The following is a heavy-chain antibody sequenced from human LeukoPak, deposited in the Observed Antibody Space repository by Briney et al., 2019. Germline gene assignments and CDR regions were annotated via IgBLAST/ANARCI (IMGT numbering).Heavy chain of an antibody. Sequence: GGSLRLSCEASGFTFRSYSVNWVRQAPGKGLEWISYISRGTNSISYADSVKGRFTISRDNAKNSLFLQVNNLRDEDTAVYYCARDRGPGIKPAGTVGMDVWGQGTTVTVSS. CDR3: ARDRGPGIKPAGTVGMDV. V-gene: IGHV3-48*02. CDR1: GFTFRSYS. J-gene: IGHJ6*02. CDR2: ISRGTNSI. D-gene: IGHD6-13*01.